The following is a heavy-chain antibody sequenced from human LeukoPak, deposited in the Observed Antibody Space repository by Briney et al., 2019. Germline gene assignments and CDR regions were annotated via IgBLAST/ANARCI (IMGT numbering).Heavy chain of an antibody. J-gene: IGHJ4*02. CDR2: TYYRSKWYN. V-gene: IGHV6-1*01. CDR3: ARVGGWFLHGGEYYFDY. CDR1: GDSVSSNSAA. D-gene: IGHD6-19*01. Sequence: SQTLSLTCAISGDSVSSNSAAWNWIRQSPSRGLEWLGRTYYRSKWYNDYAVSVKSRITINPDTSKNQSSLQLNSVTPEDTAVYYCARVGGWFLHGGEYYFDYWGQGTLVTVSS.